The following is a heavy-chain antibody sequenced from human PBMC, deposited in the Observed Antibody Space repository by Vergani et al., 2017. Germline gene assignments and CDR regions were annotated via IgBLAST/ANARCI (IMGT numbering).Heavy chain of an antibody. Sequence: QVQLVQSGAELKKPGASVSVSCKGSSHTFQTYGISWVRQAPGKGLEWMAWIRPYTGHTTYAQKFQDRVTMTADTSTNTAYMELRSLRSDDTAVYFCARVGHLVAVTGEGPSLDLWGRGTLVTVSS. J-gene: IGHJ2*01. V-gene: IGHV1-18*01. CDR2: IRPYTGHT. D-gene: IGHD2-21*02. CDR1: SHTFQTYG. CDR3: ARVGHLVAVTGEGPSLDL.